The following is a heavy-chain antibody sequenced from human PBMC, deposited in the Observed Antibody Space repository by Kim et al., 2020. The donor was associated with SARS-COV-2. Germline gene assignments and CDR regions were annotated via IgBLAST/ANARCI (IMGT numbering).Heavy chain of an antibody. D-gene: IGHD6-13*01. CDR3: AREYSSSWYGGVDP. J-gene: IGHJ5*02. Sequence: NPSLKSRVTISVDRSKNQFSLKLSSVTAADTAVYYCAREYSSSWYGGVDPWGQGTLVTVSS. V-gene: IGHV4-30-2*01.